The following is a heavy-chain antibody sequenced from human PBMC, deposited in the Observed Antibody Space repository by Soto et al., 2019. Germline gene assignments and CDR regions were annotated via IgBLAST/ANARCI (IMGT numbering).Heavy chain of an antibody. Sequence: PVGSLRLSCAASGFTFSSYAMHWVRQAPGKGLEWVAVISYDGSNKYYADSVKGRFTISRDNSKNTLYLQMNSLRAEDTAVYYCARVDTAMVYYYYGMDVWGQGTTVTVSS. V-gene: IGHV3-30-3*01. D-gene: IGHD5-18*01. CDR3: ARVDTAMVYYYYGMDV. J-gene: IGHJ6*02. CDR2: ISYDGSNK. CDR1: GFTFSSYA.